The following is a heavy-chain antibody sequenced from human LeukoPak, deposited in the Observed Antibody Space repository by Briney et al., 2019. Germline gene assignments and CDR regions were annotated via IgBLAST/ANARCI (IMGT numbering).Heavy chain of an antibody. CDR2: ISAYNGNT. D-gene: IGHD3-22*01. J-gene: IGHJ4*02. CDR3: ARGYYDSSVAGVDY. V-gene: IGHV1-18*01. Sequence: ASVKVSCKASGYTFTSYGISWVRQAPGQGLEWMGWISAYNGNTNYAQKLQGRVTMTTGTSTSTAYRELRSLRSDDTAVYYCARGYYDSSVAGVDYWGQGTLVTVSS. CDR1: GYTFTSYG.